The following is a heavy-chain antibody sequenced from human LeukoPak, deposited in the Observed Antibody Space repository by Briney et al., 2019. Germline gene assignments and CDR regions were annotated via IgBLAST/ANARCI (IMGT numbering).Heavy chain of an antibody. J-gene: IGHJ4*02. Sequence: PSETLSLTCAVYGGFFSGYYWSCIRQPPGKGLEWIGEINHSGSTNYNPSLKSRVTISVDTSKNQFSLKLSSVTAADTAVYYCARGPRITIFGVGITFDYWGQGTLVTVSS. CDR1: GGFFSGYY. D-gene: IGHD3-3*01. V-gene: IGHV4-34*01. CDR3: ARGPRITIFGVGITFDY. CDR2: INHSGST.